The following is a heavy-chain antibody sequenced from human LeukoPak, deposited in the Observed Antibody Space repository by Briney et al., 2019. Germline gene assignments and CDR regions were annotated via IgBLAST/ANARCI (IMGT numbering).Heavy chain of an antibody. CDR1: GYTFTGYY. D-gene: IGHD3-22*01. CDR2: IDPNSGGT. Sequence: ASVRVSCKASGYTFTGYYIHWARQAPGQGPEWMGWIDPNSGGTNYAQKFQGRVTMTRDTSISTAYMELSRLRSDDTAVYYCARTYYYDSSGYYWDYWGQGTLVTVSS. V-gene: IGHV1-2*02. J-gene: IGHJ4*02. CDR3: ARTYYYDSSGYYWDY.